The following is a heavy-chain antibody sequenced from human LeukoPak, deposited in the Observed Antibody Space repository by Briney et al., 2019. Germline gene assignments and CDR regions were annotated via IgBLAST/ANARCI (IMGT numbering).Heavy chain of an antibody. CDR2: IYYSGST. J-gene: IGHJ4*02. Sequence: PSETLSLTCTVSGGSISSYYWSWIRQPPGKGLEWIGYIYYSGSTNYNPSLKSRVTISVDTSKNQFSLKLSSVTAADTAVYYCARQTVTAVDYWGQGTLVTVSS. V-gene: IGHV4-59*01. D-gene: IGHD4-17*01. CDR3: ARQTVTAVDY. CDR1: GGSISSYY.